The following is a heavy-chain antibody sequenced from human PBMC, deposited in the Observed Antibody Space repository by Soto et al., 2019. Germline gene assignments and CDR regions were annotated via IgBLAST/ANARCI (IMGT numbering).Heavy chain of an antibody. CDR1: GGSISSYY. CDR3: ARVGWRDYDILTGYHYFDY. Sequence: SETLSLTCTVSGGSISSYYWSWIRQPPGKGLEWIGYIYYSGSTNYNPSLKSRVTISVDTSKNQFSLKLSSVTAADTAVYYCARVGWRDYDILTGYHYFDYWGQGALVTVSS. D-gene: IGHD3-9*01. CDR2: IYYSGST. J-gene: IGHJ4*02. V-gene: IGHV4-59*01.